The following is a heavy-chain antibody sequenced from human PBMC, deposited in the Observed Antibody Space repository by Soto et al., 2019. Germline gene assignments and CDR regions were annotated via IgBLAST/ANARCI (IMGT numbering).Heavy chain of an antibody. CDR3: AKPFQISGYYDDIWYFDL. CDR2: ISYNGGTE. J-gene: IGHJ2*01. V-gene: IGHV3-30*18. CDR1: GFTFNGYG. D-gene: IGHD3-22*01. Sequence: QVQLVESGGGVVQPGRSLRLACAASGFTFNGYGMYWVRQAPGKGLEWVAVISYNGGTEYYADSVKGRFTISRDNSKNTLYLQMNSLRADDTAVYDCAKPFQISGYYDDIWYFDLWGRGTLVTVSS.